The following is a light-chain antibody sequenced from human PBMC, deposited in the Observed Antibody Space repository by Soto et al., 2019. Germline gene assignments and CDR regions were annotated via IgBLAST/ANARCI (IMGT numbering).Light chain of an antibody. CDR3: QQSNSTPRT. J-gene: IGKJ4*01. CDR1: QSVSSY. V-gene: IGKV1-39*01. CDR2: AAS. Sequence: DIQMTQSPSSLSASLGDRATITCRASQSVSSYLNWYQQKPGQAPKLLIYAASSLPTGVPSRFSGSGSGTDFTLTISSLEPEDFATYYCQQSNSTPRTFGQGTKVEIK.